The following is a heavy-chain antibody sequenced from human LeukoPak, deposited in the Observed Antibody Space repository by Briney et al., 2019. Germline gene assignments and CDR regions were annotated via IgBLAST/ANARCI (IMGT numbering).Heavy chain of an antibody. V-gene: IGHV3-33*03. CDR1: GFTFSSYG. J-gene: IGHJ6*02. Sequence: PGGSLRLSCAASGFTFSSYGMHWVRQAPGKGLEWVTVIWYDGSNKYYADSVEGRFTISRDNSKNTLYLQMNSLRAEDTAVFYCAKDHRYDNYYYGMDVWGQGTTVTVSS. CDR2: IWYDGSNK. CDR3: AKDHRYDNYYYGMDV. D-gene: IGHD3-9*01.